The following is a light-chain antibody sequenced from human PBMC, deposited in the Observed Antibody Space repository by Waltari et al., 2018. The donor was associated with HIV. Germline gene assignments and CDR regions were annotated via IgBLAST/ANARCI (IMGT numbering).Light chain of an antibody. V-gene: IGLV2-11*01. CDR3: CSYAGTYTYVL. J-gene: IGLJ3*02. CDR2: EVI. CDR1: SSDVGGYAS. Sequence: QSALTQPRSVSGSPGQSVTISCTGTSSDVGGYASVSWYLQHPGKVPKLILYEVIKRPSGVPDRFSGSKSGNTASLTISGLQTEDEADYFCCSYAGTYTYVLFGGGTKLTVL.